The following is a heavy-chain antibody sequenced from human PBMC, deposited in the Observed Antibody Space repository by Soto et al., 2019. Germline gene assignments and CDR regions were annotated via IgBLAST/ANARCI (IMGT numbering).Heavy chain of an antibody. CDR3: ASGAGWFLRY. CDR2: IYSGGST. J-gene: IGHJ4*02. D-gene: IGHD6-19*01. V-gene: IGHV3-53*01. CDR1: AFTVSNNY. Sequence: EVQLVESGGGLIQPGESLRLSCAASAFTVSNNYMNWVRQAPGKGLEWVSMIYSGGSTYYADSVKGRFTISRDNSTHTLYLQMNSLRAEDTAVYYCASGAGWFLRYWGQGTLVTVSS.